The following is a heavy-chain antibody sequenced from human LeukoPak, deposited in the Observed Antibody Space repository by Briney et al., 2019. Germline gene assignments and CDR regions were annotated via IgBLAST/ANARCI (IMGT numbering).Heavy chain of an antibody. CDR1: GYTFTGYY. CDR3: ARDRFLEWSRTANYYYYGMDV. D-gene: IGHD3-3*01. CDR2: INPNSGGT. J-gene: IGHJ6*02. Sequence: GASVKVSCKASGYTFTGYYMHWVRQAPGQGLEWMGWINPNSGGTNYAQKFQGWVTMTRDTSISTAYMELSRLRSDDTAVYYCARDRFLEWSRTANYYYYGMDVWGQGTTVTVSS. V-gene: IGHV1-2*04.